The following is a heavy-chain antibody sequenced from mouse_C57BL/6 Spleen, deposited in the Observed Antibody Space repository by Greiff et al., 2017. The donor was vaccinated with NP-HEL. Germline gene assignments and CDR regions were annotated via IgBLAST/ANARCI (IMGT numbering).Heavy chain of an antibody. CDR2: IYPGSGNT. D-gene: IGHD2-2*01. CDR3: ARSGAGGYRGYDY. CDR1: GYTFTDYY. Sequence: LVESGAELVRPGASVKLSCKASGYTFTDYYINWVKQRPGQGLEWIARIYPGSGNTYYNEKFKGKATLTAEKSSSTAYMQLSSLTSEDSAVYFCARSGAGGYRGYDYWGQGTTLTVSS. J-gene: IGHJ2*01. V-gene: IGHV1-76*01.